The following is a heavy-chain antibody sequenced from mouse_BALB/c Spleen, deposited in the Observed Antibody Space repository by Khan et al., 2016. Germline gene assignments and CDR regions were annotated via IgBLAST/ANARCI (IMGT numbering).Heavy chain of an antibody. V-gene: IGHV3-8*02. Sequence: EVKLLESGPSLVKPSQTLSLTCSVTGDSITSGYWNWIRKFPGNKLEYMGYISYSGSTYYNPSLKSRISITPDTSKNQYYLQLNSVTTEDTATYYCARRGDYYGSSFAYWGQGTLVTVSA. J-gene: IGHJ3*01. CDR2: ISYSGST. CDR3: ARRGDYYGSSFAY. CDR1: GDSITSGY. D-gene: IGHD1-1*01.